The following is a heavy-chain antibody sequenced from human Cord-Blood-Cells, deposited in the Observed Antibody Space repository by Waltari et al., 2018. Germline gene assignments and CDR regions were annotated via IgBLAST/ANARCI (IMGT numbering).Heavy chain of an antibody. V-gene: IGHV4-34*01. D-gene: IGHD6-13*01. J-gene: IGHJ1*01. CDR1: GGSFSGYY. Sequence: QVQLQQWGAGLLKLSETLSLTCAVYGGSFSGYYWSWIRQPPGKGLEWIGEINHSGSTNYNPSLKSRVTISVDTSKNQFSLKLSSVTAADTAVYYCATAFPGIAAAGTEYFQHWGQGTLVTVSS. CDR3: ATAFPGIAAAGTEYFQH. CDR2: INHSGST.